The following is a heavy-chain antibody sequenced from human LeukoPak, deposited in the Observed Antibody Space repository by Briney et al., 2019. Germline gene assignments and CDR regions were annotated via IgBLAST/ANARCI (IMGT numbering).Heavy chain of an antibody. J-gene: IGHJ4*02. CDR1: GFTFSGFW. CDR2: INGDGSDT. V-gene: IGHV3-74*03. Sequence: GGSLRLSCAASGFTFSGFWMHWVRQAPGKGLVWVSRINGDGSDTTYADSVKGRFTVSRDNVRNTLHLQISSLRAEDTAVYYCARTMTGGFFDFWGQGTLVTVSS. CDR3: ARTMTGGFFDF. D-gene: IGHD3-16*01.